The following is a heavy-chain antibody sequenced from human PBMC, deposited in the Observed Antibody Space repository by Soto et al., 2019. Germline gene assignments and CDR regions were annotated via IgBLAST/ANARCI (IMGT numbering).Heavy chain of an antibody. CDR1: GGSISSGGYY. CDR3: ARDFNTGYSSGWYEDWFDP. CDR2: IYYSGST. V-gene: IGHV4-31*03. Sequence: SETLSLTCTVSGGSISSGGYYWSWIRQHPGKGLEWIGYIYYSGSTYYNPSLKSRVTISVDTSKNQFSLKLSSVTAADTAVYYCARDFNTGYSSGWYEDWFDPWGQGTLVTVSS. D-gene: IGHD6-19*01. J-gene: IGHJ5*02.